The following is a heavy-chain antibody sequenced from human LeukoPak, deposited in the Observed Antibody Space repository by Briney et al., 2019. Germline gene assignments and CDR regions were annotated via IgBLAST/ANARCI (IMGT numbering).Heavy chain of an antibody. Sequence: ASVKVSCKASGYTFTGYYMHWVRQAPGQGLECMGGIIPTLGTANYAQKFQGRVTMTRDTSISTAYMELSRLRSDDTAVYYCARDSGERGSGSYLIAYWGQGTLVTVSS. J-gene: IGHJ4*02. D-gene: IGHD3-10*01. CDR2: IIPTLGTA. CDR1: GYTFTGYY. CDR3: ARDSGERGSGSYLIAY. V-gene: IGHV1-2*02.